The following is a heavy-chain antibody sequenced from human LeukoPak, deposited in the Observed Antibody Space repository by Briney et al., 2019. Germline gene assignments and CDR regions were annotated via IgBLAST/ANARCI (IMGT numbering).Heavy chain of an antibody. CDR3: ARDAQTYYYDTSGYYFEY. CDR1: GYSISSSYY. J-gene: IGHJ4*02. V-gene: IGHV4-38-2*02. Sequence: SETLSLTCAVSGYSISSSYYWGWIRQPPGKGLEWIGSIYHTGGTYYNPSLKSRVTISIDTSKNQFSLNLSSVTAADTAVYYCARDAQTYYYDTSGYYFEYWGQGTLVTVSS. CDR2: IYHTGGT. D-gene: IGHD3-22*01.